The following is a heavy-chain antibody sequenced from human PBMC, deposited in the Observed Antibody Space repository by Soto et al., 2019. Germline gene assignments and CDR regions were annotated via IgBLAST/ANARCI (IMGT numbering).Heavy chain of an antibody. D-gene: IGHD6-13*01. CDR2: IWYDGSNK. Sequence: QVQLVESGGGVVQPGRSLRLSCAASGFTFSSYGMHWVRQAPGKGLEWVAVIWYDGSNKYYADSVKGRFTISRDNSKNTLYLQMNSLRAEDTAVYYCARRLSSSSWCFRTTYYYYGMDVWGQGTTVTVSS. CDR1: GFTFSSYG. CDR3: ARRLSSSSWCFRTTYYYYGMDV. V-gene: IGHV3-33*01. J-gene: IGHJ6*02.